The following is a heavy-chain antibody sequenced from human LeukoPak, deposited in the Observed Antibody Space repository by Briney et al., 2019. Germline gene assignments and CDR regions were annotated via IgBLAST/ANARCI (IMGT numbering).Heavy chain of an antibody. CDR1: GGSISNYY. CDR3: VRHDGRGGATMGSLDS. J-gene: IGHJ4*02. Sequence: SETLSLTCTVSGGSISNYYWNWIRQPPGKGLEWIGYIYYSGSTNYNPSLISRVTISVDTSKNQFSLQLNSVTAADTAVYYCVRHDGRGGATMGSLDSWGQGSLVTVSS. V-gene: IGHV4-59*08. CDR2: IYYSGST. D-gene: IGHD5-12*01.